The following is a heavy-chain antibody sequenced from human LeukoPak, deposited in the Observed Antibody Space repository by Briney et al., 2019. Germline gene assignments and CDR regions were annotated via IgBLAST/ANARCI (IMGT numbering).Heavy chain of an antibody. V-gene: IGHV1-69*05. J-gene: IGHJ4*02. CDR3: ARGAGAVRWVFYFDY. Sequence: SVKVSCKASGGTFSSYAISWVRQAPGQGLEWMGGIIPIFGTANYAQKFQGRVTITTDESPSTACMALSGLRSEDTAVFYCARGAGAVRWVFYFDYWGQGTLVTVSS. CDR2: IIPIFGTA. D-gene: IGHD6-13*01. CDR1: GGTFSSYA.